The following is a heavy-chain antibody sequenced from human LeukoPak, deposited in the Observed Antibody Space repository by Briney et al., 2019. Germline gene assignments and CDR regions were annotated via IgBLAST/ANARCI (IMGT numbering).Heavy chain of an antibody. D-gene: IGHD1-26*01. CDR1: GASISSGYYY. J-gene: IGHJ4*02. CDR2: IYTTGRT. CDR3: ASSVGNFDY. V-gene: IGHV4-61*02. Sequence: PSETLSLTCTVSGASISSGYYYWSWIRQPAGKGLEWIGRIYTTGRTNYNPSLKSRVTISVDTSKNQFSLKLSSVTAADTAVYYCASSVGNFDYWGQGTLVTVSS.